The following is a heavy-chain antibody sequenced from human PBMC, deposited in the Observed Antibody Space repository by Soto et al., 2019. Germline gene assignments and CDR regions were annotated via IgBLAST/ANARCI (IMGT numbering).Heavy chain of an antibody. Sequence: PGESLKISCEGSGYSFTSYWIGWVRQMPGKGLEWMVIIYPGDSDTRYSPSFQGQVTISADKSISTAYLQWSSLKASDTAMYYCASQEMATKNVDAFDIWGQGTMVTVSS. CDR3: ASQEMATKNVDAFDI. CDR1: GYSFTSYW. J-gene: IGHJ3*02. D-gene: IGHD5-12*01. V-gene: IGHV5-51*01. CDR2: IYPGDSDT.